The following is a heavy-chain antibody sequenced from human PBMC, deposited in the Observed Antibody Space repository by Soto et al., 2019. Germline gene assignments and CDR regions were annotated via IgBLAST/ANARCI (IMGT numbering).Heavy chain of an antibody. CDR1: ADSISGFF. V-gene: IGHV4-59*01. D-gene: IGHD3-10*01. Sequence: KPSETLSLTCTVSADSISGFFFHWVRQAPGKGLEWIANIYYTGDANYNPSLARRVSVAIDASKNQFSLSLKSVTTADTAVYYCVRPSLGGSWGPLEFWGPGSLVTVSS. J-gene: IGHJ4*02. CDR2: IYYTGDA. CDR3: VRPSLGGSWGPLEF.